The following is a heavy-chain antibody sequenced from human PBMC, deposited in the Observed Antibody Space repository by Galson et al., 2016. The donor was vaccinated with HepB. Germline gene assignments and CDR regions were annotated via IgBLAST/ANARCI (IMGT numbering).Heavy chain of an antibody. CDR2: ISDSGSSA. CDR3: AKVLRATTIVVFIPFDY. CDR1: GFSFTSYA. J-gene: IGHJ4*02. Sequence: SLRLSCAASGFSFTSYAMSWVRQAPGKGLEWVSGISDSGSSAYYADSVEGRFTISRDKSKNTIYLQMNSLRAEDTAVYYCAKVLRATTIVVFIPFDYWGQGTLVTVSS. D-gene: IGHD3-22*01. V-gene: IGHV3-23*01.